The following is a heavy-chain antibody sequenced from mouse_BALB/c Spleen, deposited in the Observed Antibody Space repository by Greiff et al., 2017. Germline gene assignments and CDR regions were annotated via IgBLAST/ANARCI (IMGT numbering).Heavy chain of an antibody. CDR1: GFNFKDSY. CDR2: IDPEDGNT. V-gene: IGHV14-3*02. Sequence: EVQRVESGAELVKPGASVKLSCTASGFNFKDSYMHWVKQRPEQGLEWIGRIDPEDGNTKYDPKIQGKATITADTTSNTVYLQLSSLTSEDTAVYYCARGGNYLYYAMDYWGQGTSVTVSS. J-gene: IGHJ4*01. CDR3: ARGGNYLYYAMDY. D-gene: IGHD2-1*01.